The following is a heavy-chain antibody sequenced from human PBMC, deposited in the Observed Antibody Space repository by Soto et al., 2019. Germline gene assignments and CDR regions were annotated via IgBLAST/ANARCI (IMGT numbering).Heavy chain of an antibody. Sequence: QVQLQESGPGLVKPSQTLSVTCTVSGGSLSSDNFFWSWVRQHPETGLEWVGYIYHTGAAYYNPSLKSRLTISLDTSKNRFSLRLFCVTAADTAVYYCAREVISPATSDAFDIWGQGKMVTVSS. V-gene: IGHV4-31*03. D-gene: IGHD1-26*01. J-gene: IGHJ3*02. CDR3: AREVISPATSDAFDI. CDR1: GGSLSSDNFF. CDR2: IYHTGAA.